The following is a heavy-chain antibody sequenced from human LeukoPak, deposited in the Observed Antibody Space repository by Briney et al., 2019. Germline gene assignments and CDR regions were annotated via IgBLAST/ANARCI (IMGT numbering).Heavy chain of an antibody. V-gene: IGHV4-39*01. J-gene: IGHJ4*02. D-gene: IGHD3-22*01. CDR2: FYYSGSTYYT. Sequence: SETLSLTCTVSGGSISSSSYYWGWIRQPPGKGLEWIGSFYYSGSTYYTYYNPSLKSRVTISVDTSKNQISLKLRSVTAADTAVYYCARQVIDDFESSGNYYVDYWGQGTLVTVSS. CDR1: GGSISSSSYY. CDR3: ARQVIDDFESSGNYYVDY.